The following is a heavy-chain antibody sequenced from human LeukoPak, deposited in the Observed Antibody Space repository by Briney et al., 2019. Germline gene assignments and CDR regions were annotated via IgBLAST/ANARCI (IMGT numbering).Heavy chain of an antibody. V-gene: IGHV5-51*01. D-gene: IGHD3-3*01. CDR2: IYPGDSDT. J-gene: IGHJ6*03. CDR3: ERYDFWSNYYYMDV. CDR1: GYSFTSYW. Sequence: GESLKISCKGSGYSFTSYWIGWVRQMPGKGLEWMGIIYPGDSDTRYSPSFQGQVTISADKSISTAYLQWSSLKPMDTAMYYCERYDFWSNYYYMDVWDKGTTVTDSS.